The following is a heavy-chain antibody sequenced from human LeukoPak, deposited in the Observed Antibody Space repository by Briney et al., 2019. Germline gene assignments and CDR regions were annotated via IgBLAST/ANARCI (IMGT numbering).Heavy chain of an antibody. CDR1: GDSVSRSDSY. CDR3: ARRRYYDGSGYLE. V-gene: IGHV4-39*01. CDR2: IYYSGRT. J-gene: IGHJ1*01. Sequence: PSETLSLTCSVSGDSVSRSDSYWDGIRQPRGKGLEWIGTIYYSGRTYYSPSLKSRVTMSVDPSNNQFSLNPRSVTAADTALYYCARRRYYDGSGYLEWGQGTLLSVSS. D-gene: IGHD3-22*01.